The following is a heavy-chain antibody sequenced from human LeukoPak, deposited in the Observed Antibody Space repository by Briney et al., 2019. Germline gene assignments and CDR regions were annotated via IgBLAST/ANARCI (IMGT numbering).Heavy chain of an antibody. CDR2: IRGSGGST. Sequence: GGSLRLSCAASGFTFSSYAMSWVRQAPGKGLEWVSAIRGSGGSTYYADSVKGRFTISRDNSKNTLYLQMNSLRAEDTAVYYCAKVGLTMIVVVNGYYFDYWGQGTLVTVSS. V-gene: IGHV3-23*01. J-gene: IGHJ4*02. CDR3: AKVGLTMIVVVNGYYFDY. CDR1: GFTFSSYA. D-gene: IGHD3-22*01.